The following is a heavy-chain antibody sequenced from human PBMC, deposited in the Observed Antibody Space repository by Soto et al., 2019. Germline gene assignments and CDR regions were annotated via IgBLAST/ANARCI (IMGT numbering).Heavy chain of an antibody. CDR2: ISGSGGST. Sequence: GGSLRLSCAASGFTFSSYAMSWVRQAPGKGLEWVSAISGSGGSTYYADSVKGRFTISRDNSKNTLYLQMNSLRAEDTAVYYCAKDQDYDSSGYLIDYWGQGTLVTVSS. CDR1: GFTFSSYA. D-gene: IGHD3-22*01. V-gene: IGHV3-23*01. J-gene: IGHJ4*02. CDR3: AKDQDYDSSGYLIDY.